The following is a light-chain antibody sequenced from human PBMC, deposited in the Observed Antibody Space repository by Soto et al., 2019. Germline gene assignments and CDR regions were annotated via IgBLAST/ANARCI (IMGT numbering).Light chain of an antibody. CDR1: QSVRGSY. V-gene: IGKV3-20*01. CDR2: AAS. CDR3: QQYGSSGT. Sequence: EIVLTQSPGTLSLSPGERATLSCRASQSVRGSYLAWYQQKPGQAPRLLIYAASTRATGIPDRFSGSGSGTDFTLTISRLEPEDFAVYHCQQYGSSGTFGQGTKVEIK. J-gene: IGKJ1*01.